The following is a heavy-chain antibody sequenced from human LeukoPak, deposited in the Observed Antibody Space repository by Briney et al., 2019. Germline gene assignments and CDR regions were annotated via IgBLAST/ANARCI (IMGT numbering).Heavy chain of an antibody. CDR1: GFTFSRYS. J-gene: IGHJ4*02. CDR2: VRDDGSSQ. V-gene: IGHV3-30*02. CDR3: AKDGGVS. Sequence: PGGSLRLSCAASGFTFSRYSMNWVRQAPGKGLDWVAFVRDDGSSQKYAATVKGRFTTSRDNSKNTLYLQMNSLRAEDTAVYYCAKDGGVSWGQGTLVTVSS. D-gene: IGHD3-16*01.